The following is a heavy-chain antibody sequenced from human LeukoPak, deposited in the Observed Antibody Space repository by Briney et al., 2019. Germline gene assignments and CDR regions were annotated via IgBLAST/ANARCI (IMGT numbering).Heavy chain of an antibody. CDR2: ISYDGSNK. J-gene: IGHJ4*02. Sequence: GGSLRLSCAVSGLTFSISGIHWVRQAPGKGLEWVAVISYDGSNKYYADSVKGRFTISRDNSKNTLYLQMNSLRAEDTAVYYCAKDHDYGDYVDYWGQGTLVTVSS. D-gene: IGHD4-17*01. V-gene: IGHV3-30*18. CDR3: AKDHDYGDYVDY. CDR1: GLTFSISG.